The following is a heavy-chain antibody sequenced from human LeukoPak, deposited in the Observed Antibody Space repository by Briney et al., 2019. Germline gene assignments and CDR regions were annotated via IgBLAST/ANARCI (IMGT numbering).Heavy chain of an antibody. J-gene: IGHJ5*02. D-gene: IGHD6-6*01. CDR1: GASISSYY. Sequence: SETLSLTCTVSGASISSYYWSWIRQPPGKGLEWIGYTYYSGSTNYNPSLKSRVTISVDTSKNQFSLKLSSVTAADTAVYYCARGAEIEYSSSSGWFDPWGQGTLVTVSS. CDR2: TYYSGST. CDR3: ARGAEIEYSSSSGWFDP. V-gene: IGHV4-59*01.